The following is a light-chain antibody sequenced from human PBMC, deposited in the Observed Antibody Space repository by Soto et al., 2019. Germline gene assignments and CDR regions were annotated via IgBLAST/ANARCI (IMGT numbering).Light chain of an antibody. V-gene: IGLV2-14*03. CDR2: DVA. CDR1: SSDVGGSNF. Sequence: QSVLTQPASVSDSPGQSITISCTGTSSDVGGSNFVSWYQQHPGKPPKLIIYDVASRPSGVSNRFSGSKSGSAASLIISRLQTEDEADYYCVSDTSCTTYVFGTGTKVTVL. J-gene: IGLJ1*01. CDR3: VSDTSCTTYV.